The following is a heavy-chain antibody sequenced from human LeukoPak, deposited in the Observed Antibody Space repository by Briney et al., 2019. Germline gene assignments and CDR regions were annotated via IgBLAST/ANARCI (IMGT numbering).Heavy chain of an antibody. CDR2: INHSGST. CDR3: ARHGYYYASGVGYWFDP. D-gene: IGHD3-10*01. J-gene: IGHJ5*02. Sequence: SETLSLTCAVYGGSFSGYYWSWIRQPPGKGLEWIGEINHSGSTNYNPSLKSRVTISVDTSKNQFSLKLSSVTAADTAVYYCARHGYYYASGVGYWFDPWGQGTLVTVSS. CDR1: GGSFSGYY. V-gene: IGHV4-34*01.